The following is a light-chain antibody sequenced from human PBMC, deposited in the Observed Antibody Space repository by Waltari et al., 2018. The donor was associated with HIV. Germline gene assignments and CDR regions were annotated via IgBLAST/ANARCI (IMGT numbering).Light chain of an antibody. V-gene: IGKV3-15*01. CDR2: GAS. CDR3: QQYNNWPII. Sequence: EIVMTQSPATLSVSPGERATLSCRASQSVSTNLAWFQQKPGQAPRLLIYGASTRATGIPARFSGSGSGTEFTLTISGLQSEDFAVYYCQQYNNWPIIFGQGTRLEI. J-gene: IGKJ5*01. CDR1: QSVSTN.